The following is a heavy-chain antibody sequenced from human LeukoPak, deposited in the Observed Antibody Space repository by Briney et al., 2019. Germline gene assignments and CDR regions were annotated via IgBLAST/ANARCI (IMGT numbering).Heavy chain of an antibody. CDR1: GFTFDDYG. CDR3: ARKGVRDGYSHFDY. V-gene: IGHV3-20*01. Sequence: PGGSLRLSCAASGFTFDDYGMSWVRQAPRKGLEWVSGINWNGGSTGYADSVKGRFTISRDNAKNSLYLQMNSLRAEDTALYHCARKGVRDGYSHFDYWGQGTLVTVSS. J-gene: IGHJ4*02. CDR2: INWNGGST. D-gene: IGHD4-4*01.